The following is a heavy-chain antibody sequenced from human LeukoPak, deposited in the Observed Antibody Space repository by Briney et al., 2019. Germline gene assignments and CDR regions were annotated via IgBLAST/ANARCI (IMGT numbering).Heavy chain of an antibody. V-gene: IGHV1-18*01. CDR1: GYTLTSYG. CDR2: ISTQTGNT. J-gene: IGHJ2*01. CDR3: ARGHGDYGNWYFDL. Sequence: GASVKVSCEASGYTLTSYGINWMRQAPGQGLEWMGWISTQTGNTNYAQKVQGRVTMTTDTSTSTAYMELRSLRSDDTAVYYCARGHGDYGNWYFDLWGRGTLVTVSS. D-gene: IGHD4-17*01.